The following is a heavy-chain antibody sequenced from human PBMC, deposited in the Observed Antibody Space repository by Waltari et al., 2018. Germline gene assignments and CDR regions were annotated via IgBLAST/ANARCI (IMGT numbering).Heavy chain of an antibody. CDR3: AKDVADMLYDAFDI. V-gene: IGHV3-9*01. CDR2: SSWDSVSI. J-gene: IGHJ3*02. D-gene: IGHD2-8*01. CDR1: GFTFDDYA. Sequence: EVQLVESGGGLVQHGRSMRLSCAASGFTFDDYAMGWVRQAPGKGLEWVSGSSWDSVSIGYADSVKGRFTISRDNANTSPYLQMNSLRSEDTAFYYCAKDVADMLYDAFDIWGQGTRVTVSS.